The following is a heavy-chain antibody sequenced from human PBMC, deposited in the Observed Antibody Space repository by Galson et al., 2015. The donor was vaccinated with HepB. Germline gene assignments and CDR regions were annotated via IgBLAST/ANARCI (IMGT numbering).Heavy chain of an antibody. CDR2: IIPFLGRT. CDR3: EVVSPPEMLTM. CDR1: GGTFNSFA. Sequence: SVKVSCKASGGTFNSFAISWVRQAPGQGLQWMGGIIPFLGRTNYAQRFQGRVTITADESTTTAYMELGSLRPDDTAVYYCEVVSPPEMLTMWGQGTMVTVSS. V-gene: IGHV1-69*10. D-gene: IGHD2-2*01. J-gene: IGHJ3*01.